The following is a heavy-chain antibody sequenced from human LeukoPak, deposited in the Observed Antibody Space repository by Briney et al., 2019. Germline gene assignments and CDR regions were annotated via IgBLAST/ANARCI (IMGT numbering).Heavy chain of an antibody. D-gene: IGHD3-16*01. V-gene: IGHV4-59*08. CDR2: IYSSGIT. CDR3: ARHGDYGAFDY. J-gene: IGHJ4*02. Sequence: SESLSLTCTVSGGSISSYFWSWIRPSPGKGVEWIGYIYSSGITNYNPSLKSRVTISVDTSKNQFSLKLSSVTAADTAVYYCARHGDYGAFDYWGQGTLVTVSS. CDR1: GGSISSYF.